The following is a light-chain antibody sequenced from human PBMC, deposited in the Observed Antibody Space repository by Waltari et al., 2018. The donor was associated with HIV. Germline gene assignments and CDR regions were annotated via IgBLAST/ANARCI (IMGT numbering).Light chain of an antibody. V-gene: IGLV2-14*01. J-gene: IGLJ2*01. CDR1: RRDVGGYNY. Sequence: QSALTQPASVSGSPGQSITISCSGSRRDVGGYNYASWYQQHPGKAPKIMIYDVSDRPSGVSNRFSGSKSDNTASLTISGLQTEDEADYYCSSYTSSYTVIFGGGTKLTVL. CDR2: DVS. CDR3: SSYTSSYTVI.